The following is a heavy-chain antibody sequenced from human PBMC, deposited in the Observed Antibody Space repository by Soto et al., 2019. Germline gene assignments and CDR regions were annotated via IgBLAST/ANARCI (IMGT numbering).Heavy chain of an antibody. Sequence: PSETLSLTCTVSGGSMSSYYWSWIRQPPGKGLEWIGYIYYSGSTNYNPSLKSRITISVDTSKNQFSLKLSSVTAADTSVYYCARQVGYDYGSGSYSHFDYWGQGTLVTVSS. CDR2: IYYSGST. D-gene: IGHD3-10*01. CDR3: ARQVGYDYGSGSYSHFDY. CDR1: GGSMSSYY. V-gene: IGHV4-59*08. J-gene: IGHJ4*02.